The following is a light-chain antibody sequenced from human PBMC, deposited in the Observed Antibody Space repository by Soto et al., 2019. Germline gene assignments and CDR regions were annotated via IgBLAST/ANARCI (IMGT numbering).Light chain of an antibody. CDR1: QSVSNN. V-gene: IGKV3-15*01. CDR2: GAS. CDR3: QQYGSSPCT. J-gene: IGKJ2*01. Sequence: EIVMTQSPATLSVSPGERATLSCRASQSVSNNLAWYQQKVGQAPRLLIYGASTRATGIPARFSGSGSGTDFTLTISSLQSEDFAVYYCQQYGSSPCTFGQGTKLEIK.